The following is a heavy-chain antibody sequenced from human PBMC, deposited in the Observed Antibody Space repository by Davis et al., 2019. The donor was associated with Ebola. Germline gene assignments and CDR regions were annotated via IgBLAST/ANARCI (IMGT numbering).Heavy chain of an antibody. CDR2: VSHSERER. V-gene: IGHV3-30*04. Sequence: PGGSLRLSCAASGFTFRNYAMHWVRQAPGKGLEWVAVVSHSERERFYAASVKCRFTISRDNSENTLYLQMSSLTVDDTAVYYCVRAVFHEVLDYWGQGTPVTVSS. CDR1: GFTFRNYA. D-gene: IGHD3-3*01. CDR3: VRAVFHEVLDY. J-gene: IGHJ4*02.